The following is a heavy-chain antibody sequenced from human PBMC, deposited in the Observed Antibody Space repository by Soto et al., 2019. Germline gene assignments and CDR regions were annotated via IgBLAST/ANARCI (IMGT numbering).Heavy chain of an antibody. CDR3: AKDGSREWYYDFWSGWVGGPYYMDV. CDR1: GFTFSSYG. Sequence: GGSLRLSCAASGFTFSSYGMHWVRQAPGKGLEWVAVISYDGSNKYYADSVKGRFTISRDNSKNTLYLQMNSLRAEDTAVYYCAKDGSREWYYDFWSGWVGGPYYMDVWGKGTTVTVSS. V-gene: IGHV3-30*18. J-gene: IGHJ6*03. CDR2: ISYDGSNK. D-gene: IGHD3-3*01.